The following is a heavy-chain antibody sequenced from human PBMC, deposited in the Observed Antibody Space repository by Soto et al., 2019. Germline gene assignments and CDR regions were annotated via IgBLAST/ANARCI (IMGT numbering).Heavy chain of an antibody. CDR1: GFTFSSYS. V-gene: IGHV3-48*02. CDR3: ARGLYYYDSSGYWGY. J-gene: IGHJ4*02. CDR2: ISSSSSTI. D-gene: IGHD3-22*01. Sequence: GGSLRLSCASSGFTFSSYSMNWVRQAPGKGLEWVSYISSSSSTIYYADSVKGRFTISRDNAKNSLYLQMNSLRDEDTAVYYCARGLYYYDSSGYWGYWGQGTLVTVSS.